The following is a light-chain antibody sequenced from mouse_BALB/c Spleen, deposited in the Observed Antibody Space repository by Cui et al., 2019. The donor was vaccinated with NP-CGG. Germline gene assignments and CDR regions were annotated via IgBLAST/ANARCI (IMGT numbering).Light chain of an antibody. Sequence: QAVVTQDSALTTSPSETVTLTCRSNTGAVTTSNYANWVQEKPDHLFTGLIGGTNNRAPGVPARFSGSLIGDKAALTITGAQTEDEAIYFCALWYSNHWVFGGGTKTDCP. V-gene: IGLV1*01. J-gene: IGLJ1*01. CDR1: TGAVTTSNY. CDR2: GTN. CDR3: ALWYSNHWV.